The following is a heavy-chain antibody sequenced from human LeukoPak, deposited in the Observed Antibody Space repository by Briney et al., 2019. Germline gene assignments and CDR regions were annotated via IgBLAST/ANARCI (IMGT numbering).Heavy chain of an antibody. CDR2: ISTYNGKA. CDR3: ARGSWPYYFDY. V-gene: IGHV1-18*01. J-gene: IGHJ4*02. CDR1: GYTFISYG. Sequence: GASLKVSCKASGYTFISYGISWVRQAPGQGLEWMGWISTYNGKANYAQKLQGRVTMTTDISTSTAYIEVRSLRSDDTAVYYCARGSWPYYFDYWGQGTLVTVSS. D-gene: IGHD6-13*01.